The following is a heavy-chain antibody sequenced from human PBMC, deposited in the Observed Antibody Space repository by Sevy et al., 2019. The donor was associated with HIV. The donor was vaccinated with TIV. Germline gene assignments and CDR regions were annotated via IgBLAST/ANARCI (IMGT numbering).Heavy chain of an antibody. D-gene: IGHD6-19*01. J-gene: IGHJ3*02. V-gene: IGHV3-9*01. CDR1: GFTFDDYA. Sequence: GGSLRLSCAASGFTFDDYAMHWVRQAPGKGLEWVSGISWNSGSIGYADSVKGRFTISRDNAKNSLYLQMNSLRAEDTALYYCAKGRKQWLAGHAFDIWGQGTMLTVSS. CDR2: ISWNSGSI. CDR3: AKGRKQWLAGHAFDI.